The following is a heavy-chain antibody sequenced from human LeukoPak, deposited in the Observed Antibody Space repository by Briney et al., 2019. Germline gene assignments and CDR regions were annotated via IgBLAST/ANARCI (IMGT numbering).Heavy chain of an antibody. CDR3: ARDQCSGGSCYSGSDYYYYGMDV. D-gene: IGHD2-15*01. CDR2: IWYDGSNK. CDR1: GFTFSSYG. V-gene: IGHV3-33*01. J-gene: IGHJ6*02. Sequence: GGSLRLSCAASGFTFSSYGMHWVRQAPGKGLEWVAVIWYDGSNKYYADSVKGRFTISRDNSKKTLYLQMNSLRAEDTAVYYCARDQCSGGSCYSGSDYYYYGMDVWGQGTTVTVSS.